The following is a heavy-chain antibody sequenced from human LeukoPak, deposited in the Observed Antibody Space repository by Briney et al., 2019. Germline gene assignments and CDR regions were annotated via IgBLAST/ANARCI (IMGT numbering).Heavy chain of an antibody. CDR2: ISAYNGNT. CDR1: GYTFISYG. D-gene: IGHD2-2*02. Sequence: ASVKVSCKASGYTFISYGISWVRQAPGQGLEWMGWISAYNGNTNYTQKLQGRVTMTTDTSTSTAYMELRSLRSDDTAVYYCARDPGYCSSTSCYTDYWGQGTLVTVSS. V-gene: IGHV1-18*04. J-gene: IGHJ4*02. CDR3: ARDPGYCSSTSCYTDY.